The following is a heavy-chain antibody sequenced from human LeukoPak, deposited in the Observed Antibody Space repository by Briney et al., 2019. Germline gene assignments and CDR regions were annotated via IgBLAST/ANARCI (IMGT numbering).Heavy chain of an antibody. CDR3: ARHSASESRFGAPSYYYNMDV. J-gene: IGHJ6*02. CDR2: INPNSGGT. D-gene: IGHD3-10*01. Sequence: ASVKVSCKASGYTFTAYYMHWVRQAPGQGLEWMGWINPNSGGTSYARKFLGRVTMTRDTSISTAHMELSRLRSDDTAVYYCARHSASESRFGAPSYYYNMDVWGQGTTVTVSS. V-gene: IGHV1-2*02. CDR1: GYTFTAYY.